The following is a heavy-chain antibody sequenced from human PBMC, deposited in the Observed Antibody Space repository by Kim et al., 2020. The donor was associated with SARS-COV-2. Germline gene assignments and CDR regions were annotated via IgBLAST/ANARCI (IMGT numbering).Heavy chain of an antibody. CDR3: ARRSFDDYGDYHYYYYGMDV. CDR2: IIPIFGTA. V-gene: IGHV1-69*13. D-gene: IGHD4-17*01. Sequence: SVKVSCKASGGTFSSYAISWVRQAPGQGLEWMGGIIPIFGTANYAQKFQGRVTITADESTSTAYMELSSLRSEDTAVYYCARRSFDDYGDYHYYYYGMDVWGQGTTVTVSS. CDR1: GGTFSSYA. J-gene: IGHJ6*02.